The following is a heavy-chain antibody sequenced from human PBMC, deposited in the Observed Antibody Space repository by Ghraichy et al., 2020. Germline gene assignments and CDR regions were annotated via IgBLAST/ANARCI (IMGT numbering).Heavy chain of an antibody. Sequence: SETLSLTCAISGDSVSSNTAAWSWIRQSPSRGLEWLGRTYYRSKWYYDYALSVKSRIIIAADTSKNQFSLQLKSVTPEDTAIYYCARDPSVFYYFVHWGQGALVTVSS. CDR1: GDSVSSNTAA. J-gene: IGHJ4*02. CDR3: ARDPSVFYYFVH. CDR2: TYYRSKWYY. V-gene: IGHV6-1*01.